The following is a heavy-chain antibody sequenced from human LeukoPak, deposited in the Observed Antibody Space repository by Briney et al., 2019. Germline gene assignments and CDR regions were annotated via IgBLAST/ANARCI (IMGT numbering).Heavy chain of an antibody. CDR3: ARDKRTVVVIRDYYFDY. CDR1: GFTFSSYG. V-gene: IGHV3-33*01. CDR2: IWYDGSNK. J-gene: IGHJ4*02. Sequence: TGRSLRLPCAASGFTFSSYGMRWVRQAPGKGLEWVAVIWYDGSNKYYADSVKGRFTISRDNSKNTLYLQMNSLRAEDTAVYYCARDKRTVVVIRDYYFDYWGQGTLVTVSS. D-gene: IGHD3-22*01.